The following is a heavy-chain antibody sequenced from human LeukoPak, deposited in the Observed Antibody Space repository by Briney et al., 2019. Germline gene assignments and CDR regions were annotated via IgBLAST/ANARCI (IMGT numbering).Heavy chain of an antibody. V-gene: IGHV4-39*01. Sequence: PSETLSLTCAVSGGSISSSNWWSWVRQPPGKGLEWIGSIYYSGSTYYNPSLKSRVSISVDTSKNQFSLNLSSVTAADTAVYYCARLHYGGNYGYYYYYMDVWGKGTTVTISS. D-gene: IGHD4-23*01. CDR3: ARLHYGGNYGYYYYYMDV. J-gene: IGHJ6*03. CDR1: GGSISSSNW. CDR2: IYYSGST.